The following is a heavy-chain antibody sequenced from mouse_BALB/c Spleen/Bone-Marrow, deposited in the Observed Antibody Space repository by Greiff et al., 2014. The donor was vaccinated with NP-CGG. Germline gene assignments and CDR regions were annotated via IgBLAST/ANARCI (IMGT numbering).Heavy chain of an antibody. CDR2: IWAGGST. Sequence: VKLMESGPGLVAPSRSLSITCTVSGFSLTSYGVHWIRQPPGKGLEWLGVIWAGGSTNYNSALMSRLSISKDNSKSQVFLKMNSLQTDDTAMYYCARYYYGFLDYWGQGTTLTVSS. CDR1: GFSLTSYG. CDR3: ARYYYGFLDY. V-gene: IGHV2-9*02. D-gene: IGHD1-2*01. J-gene: IGHJ2*01.